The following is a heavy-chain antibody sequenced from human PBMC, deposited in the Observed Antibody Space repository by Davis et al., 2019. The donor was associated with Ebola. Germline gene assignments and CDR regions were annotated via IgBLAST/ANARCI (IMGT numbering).Heavy chain of an antibody. CDR3: ARQRRDGYSDFDY. D-gene: IGHD5-24*01. CDR2: VYSSGST. V-gene: IGHV4-59*08. J-gene: IGHJ4*02. CDR1: GGSVGSDS. Sequence: SETLSLTCSVSGGSVGSDSWSWIRQPPGKRLEWTGFVYSSGSTYYNPSLESRLTMSVDTSKNQFSLKLRSVTAADTAVYYCARQRRDGYSDFDYWGLGTLVTVSS.